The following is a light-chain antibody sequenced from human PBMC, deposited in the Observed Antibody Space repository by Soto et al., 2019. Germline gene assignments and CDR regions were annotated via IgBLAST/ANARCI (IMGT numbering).Light chain of an antibody. CDR2: DAS. CDR3: QQYGSSVT. CDR1: HSISSS. V-gene: IGKV1-5*01. J-gene: IGKJ5*01. Sequence: MQMTHSPYSLSASLGYRVSITCRASHSISSSLAWYQQEPGKAPKLLIFDASSLERGVPSRFSGSGSGTDFTLTISSLEPEDFAVYYCQQYGSSVTFGQGTRLEIK.